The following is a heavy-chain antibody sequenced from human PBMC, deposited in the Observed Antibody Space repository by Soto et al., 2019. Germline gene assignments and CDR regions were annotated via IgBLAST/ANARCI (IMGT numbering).Heavy chain of an antibody. V-gene: IGHV4-39*01. CDR3: ARHRGCSSTSCYKKGGHWFDP. CDR1: GGSISSSSYY. CDR2: IYYSGST. Sequence: SETLSLTCTVSGGSISSSSYYWGWIRQPPGKGLGWIGSIYYSGSTYYNPSLKSRVTISVETSKNQFSLKLSSVTAADTAVYYCARHRGCSSTSCYKKGGHWFDPWGQGTLVTVSS. D-gene: IGHD2-2*01. J-gene: IGHJ5*02.